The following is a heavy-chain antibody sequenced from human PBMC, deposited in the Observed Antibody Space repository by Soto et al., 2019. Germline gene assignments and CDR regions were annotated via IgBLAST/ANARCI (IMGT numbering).Heavy chain of an antibody. V-gene: IGHV1-18*01. CDR1: GYTFTSYG. Sequence: QVQLVQSGAEVKKPGASVKVSCTASGYTFTSYGIRWVRQAPGQGLEWMGWISAYNGNTSYAQKLQGSVTMTTDPSTSTAYMELRSLRSDGTAVYDGARVGPTTVTECDYWGQGTLVTVSA. D-gene: IGHD4-17*01. CDR2: ISAYNGNT. J-gene: IGHJ4*02. CDR3: ARVGPTTVTECDY.